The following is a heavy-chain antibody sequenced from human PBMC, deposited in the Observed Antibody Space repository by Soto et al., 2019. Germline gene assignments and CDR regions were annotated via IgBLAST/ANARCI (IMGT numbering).Heavy chain of an antibody. CDR2: TYYSGST. Sequence: LEILSLTCTVSGGSISSYYWSWIRQPPGKGLEWIGYTYYSGSTNYNPSLKSRVTISVDTSKNQFSLKLSSVTAADTAVYYCARLVSCSSTSCYADYYYYMDVWGKGTTVTVSS. CDR3: ARLVSCSSTSCYADYYYYMDV. CDR1: GGSISSYY. J-gene: IGHJ6*03. V-gene: IGHV4-59*08. D-gene: IGHD2-2*01.